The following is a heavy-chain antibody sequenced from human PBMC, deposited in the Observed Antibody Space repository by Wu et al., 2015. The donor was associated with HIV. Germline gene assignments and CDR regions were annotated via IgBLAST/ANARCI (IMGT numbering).Heavy chain of an antibody. V-gene: IGHV1-18*01. J-gene: IGHJ4*02. Sequence: QVQLVQSGPEVKKPGASVTVSCKASGYTFSTYGISWMRQAPGQGLEWMGWISAYSGNTDNAQNLQGRVTMTTDTSTSTAYLQLRSLRSDDTALYYCARASRDYYDTRGWDHWGQG. CDR2: ISAYSGNT. CDR3: ARASRDYYDTRGWDH. D-gene: IGHD3-22*01. CDR1: GYTFSTYG.